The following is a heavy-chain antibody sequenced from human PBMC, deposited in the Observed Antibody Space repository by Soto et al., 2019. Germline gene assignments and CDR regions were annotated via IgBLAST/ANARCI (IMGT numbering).Heavy chain of an antibody. CDR2: INAGNGNT. CDR3: ARDQGTAARMAPDY. D-gene: IGHD6-6*01. CDR1: GYTFTSYA. V-gene: IGHV1-3*01. J-gene: IGHJ4*02. Sequence: GASVKVSCKASGYTFTSYAMHWVRQAPGQRLEWMGWINAGNGNTKYSQKFQGRVTITRDTSTSTAYMELRSPRSGDTAVYYCARDQGTAARMAPDYWGQGTLVTVSS.